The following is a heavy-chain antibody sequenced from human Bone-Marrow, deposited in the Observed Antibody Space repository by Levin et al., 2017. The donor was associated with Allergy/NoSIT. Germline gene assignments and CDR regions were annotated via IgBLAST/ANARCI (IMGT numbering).Heavy chain of an antibody. D-gene: IGHD1-14*01. CDR1: GYSFTDFY. V-gene: IGHV1-2*02. CDR3: ARRITSGLAFDV. J-gene: IGHJ3*01. Sequence: ASVKVSCKASGYSFTDFYLHWVRQAPGQGLEYLGSVNPSSGGTSSAQKFQGRGAMTRDTSISTTYLELSSLTFDDTALYYCARRITSGLAFDVWGQGTMVTVSS. CDR2: VNPSSGGT.